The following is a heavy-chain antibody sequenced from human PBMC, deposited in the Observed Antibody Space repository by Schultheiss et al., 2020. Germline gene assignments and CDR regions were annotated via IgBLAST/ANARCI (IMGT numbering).Heavy chain of an antibody. D-gene: IGHD3-22*01. CDR1: GFTFSSYA. CDR2: ISGSGGST. V-gene: IGHV3-23*01. Sequence: GGSLRLSCAASGFTFSSYAMSWVRQAPGKGLEWVSAISGSGGSTYYADSVKGRFTISRDNSKNTLYLQMNSLRAEDTAVYYCAKGPVRVVVPPQFDPWGQGTLVTVSS. CDR3: AKGPVRVVVPPQFDP. J-gene: IGHJ5*02.